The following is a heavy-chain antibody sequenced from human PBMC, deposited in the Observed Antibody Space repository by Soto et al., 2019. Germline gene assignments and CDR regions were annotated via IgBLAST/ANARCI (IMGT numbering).Heavy chain of an antibody. CDR3: AKLNILTGYYY. CDR1: GFTFSSYA. V-gene: IGHV3-23*01. D-gene: IGHD3-9*01. J-gene: IGHJ4*01. Sequence: XGSLRLACSASGFTFSSYAMSWVRQAPGKGLEWVSAISGSGGSTYYADSVKGRFTISRDNSKNTLYLQMNSLRAEDTAVYYCAKLNILTGYYYWGQGTLVTVSS. CDR2: ISGSGGST.